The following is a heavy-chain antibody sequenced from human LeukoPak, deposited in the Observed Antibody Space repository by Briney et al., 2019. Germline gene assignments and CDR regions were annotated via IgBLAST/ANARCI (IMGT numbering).Heavy chain of an antibody. CDR1: GGSIITNDYW. V-gene: IGHV4-39*01. Sequence: SETLSLTCVVSGGSIITNDYWWGWIRQPPGKGLEWIGTIDHAGTTFYNVSLKSRVTISVDTPNNQFSLRLNSVGAADTAVYYCARAFRKLGYCSSTSCRSSSWFVYWGQGTLVTVSS. CDR2: IDHAGTT. CDR3: ARAFRKLGYCSSTSCRSSSWFVY. D-gene: IGHD2-2*01. J-gene: IGHJ4*02.